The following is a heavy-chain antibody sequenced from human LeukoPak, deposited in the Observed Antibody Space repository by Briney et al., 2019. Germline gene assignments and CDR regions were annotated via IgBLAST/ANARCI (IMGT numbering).Heavy chain of an antibody. CDR1: RSMFKAYG. CDR3: AKDFRGAKRALDV. Sequence: PGGSLRLSCVASRSMFKAYGIDWVRQAPGKGLEWVVRISNDGSKKTYADSVRGRFNISRDNGKNTVFLQMNSLRVEDTALYYCAKDFRGAKRALDVWGQGTMVTVSS. V-gene: IGHV3-30*18. CDR2: ISNDGSKK. J-gene: IGHJ3*01.